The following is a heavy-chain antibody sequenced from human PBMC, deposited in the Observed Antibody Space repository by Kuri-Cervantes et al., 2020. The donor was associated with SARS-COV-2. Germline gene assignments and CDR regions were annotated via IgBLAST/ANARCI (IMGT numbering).Heavy chain of an antibody. CDR3: AREEGRSGSYDDAFDI. J-gene: IGHJ3*02. Sequence: ASVKVSCKASGYTFTSYAMHWVRQAPGQRLEWMGWINAGNGNTKYTQKFQGRVTITRDTSASTAYMELSSLRSEDTAVYYCAREEGRSGSYDDAFDIWGQGTMVTVSS. CDR1: GYTFTSYA. V-gene: IGHV1-3*01. D-gene: IGHD1-26*01. CDR2: INAGNGNT.